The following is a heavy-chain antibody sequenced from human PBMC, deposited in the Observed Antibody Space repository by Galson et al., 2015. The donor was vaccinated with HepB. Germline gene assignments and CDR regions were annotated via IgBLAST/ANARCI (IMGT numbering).Heavy chain of an antibody. V-gene: IGHV4-34*01. CDR1: GGSFSGYY. CDR2: INHSGST. D-gene: IGHD3-9*01. CDR3: ARERYFDWFSGSLGQANWFDP. Sequence: PLSLTCAVYGGSFSGYYWSWIRQPPGKGLEWIGEINHSGSTNYNPSLKSRVTISVDTSKNQFSLKLSSVTAADTAVYYCARERYFDWFSGSLGQANWFDPWCQGTLVTVSS. J-gene: IGHJ5*02.